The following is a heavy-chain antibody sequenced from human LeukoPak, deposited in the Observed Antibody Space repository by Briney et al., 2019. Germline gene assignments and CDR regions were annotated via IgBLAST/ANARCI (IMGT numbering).Heavy chain of an antibody. CDR3: ARAHDRGYYYGFDY. D-gene: IGHD3-22*01. Sequence: GGSLRLSCAASGFTVSSNYMSWVRQAPGQGLEWVSVIYSSGNTYYADSVQGRFTMYRDNPENTLYLQMNSLRAEDTALYYCARAHDRGYYYGFDYWGQGTLVTVSS. CDR1: GFTVSSNY. V-gene: IGHV3-66*01. CDR2: IYSSGNT. J-gene: IGHJ4*02.